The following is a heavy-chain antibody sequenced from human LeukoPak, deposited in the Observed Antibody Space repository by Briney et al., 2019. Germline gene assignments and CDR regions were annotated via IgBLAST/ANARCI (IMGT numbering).Heavy chain of an antibody. J-gene: IGHJ4*02. V-gene: IGHV4-30-2*01. D-gene: IGHD5-18*01. CDR2: IYHSGST. CDR1: GGSISSGGYS. CDR3: AREGYSYGPFDY. Sequence: PSETLSLTCAVSGGSISSGGYSWSWIRQPPGKGLEWIGYIYHSGSTYYNPSLKSRVTISVDRSKNQFSLKLSSVTAADTAVYYCAREGYSYGPFDYWGQGTLVTVSS.